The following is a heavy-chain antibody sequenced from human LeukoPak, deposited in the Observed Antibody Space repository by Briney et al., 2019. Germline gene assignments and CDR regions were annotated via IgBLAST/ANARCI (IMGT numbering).Heavy chain of an antibody. CDR1: GGSISSYY. D-gene: IGHD3-22*01. Sequence: SETLSLTCTVSGGSISSYYWSWIRQPPGEGLEWIGFIHHSGSTNYNPSLKSRVTISVDTSTNQFSLKMKSVTAADTAVYYCAKHSFDRGDYFDEWGQGTLVTVSS. CDR2: IHHSGST. V-gene: IGHV4-59*08. J-gene: IGHJ4*02. CDR3: AKHSFDRGDYFDE.